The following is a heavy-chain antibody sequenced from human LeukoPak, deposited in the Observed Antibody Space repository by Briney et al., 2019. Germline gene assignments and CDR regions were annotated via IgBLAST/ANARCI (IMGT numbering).Heavy chain of an antibody. CDR2: ISAYNGNT. Sequence: GASVKVSCKASGYTFTSYGISWVRQAPGQGLEWMGWISAYNGNTNYAQKLQGRVTMTIDTSTSTAYMELRSLRSDDTAVYYCAREHGRRSAGYYYGMDVWGKGTTVTVSS. CDR3: AREHGRRSAGYYYGMDV. D-gene: IGHD2-15*01. CDR1: GYTFTSYG. V-gene: IGHV1-18*04. J-gene: IGHJ6*04.